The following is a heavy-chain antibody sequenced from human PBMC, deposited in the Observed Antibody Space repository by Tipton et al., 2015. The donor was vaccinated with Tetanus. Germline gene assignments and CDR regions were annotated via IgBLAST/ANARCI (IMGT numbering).Heavy chain of an antibody. CDR3: ARDRAFLRYFDWLLDY. J-gene: IGHJ4*02. Sequence: SLRLSCAVSGFTFRSYTMNWVRQAPGKGLEWVSGISGSGDSTFYADSVKGRFTISRDNSKNTLYLQMNSLRAEDTAVYYCARDRAFLRYFDWLLDYWGQGTLVTVSS. CDR1: GFTFRSYT. V-gene: IGHV3-23*01. CDR2: ISGSGDST. D-gene: IGHD3-9*01.